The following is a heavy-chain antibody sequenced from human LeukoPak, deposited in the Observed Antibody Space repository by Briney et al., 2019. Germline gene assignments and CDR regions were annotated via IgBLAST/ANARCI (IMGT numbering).Heavy chain of an antibody. V-gene: IGHV3-7*01. D-gene: IGHD3-10*01. CDR2: MKQDGSEK. Sequence: GGSLRLSCEASGFTFSNYWMNWVRQAPGEGLEWVANMKQDGSEKYYVDSVKGRFTISRDNTKNSLFLQMNSLSSEDTAVYYCARITVIRVAAMDVWGKGTTVTISS. J-gene: IGHJ6*03. CDR1: GFTFSNYW. CDR3: ARITVIRVAAMDV.